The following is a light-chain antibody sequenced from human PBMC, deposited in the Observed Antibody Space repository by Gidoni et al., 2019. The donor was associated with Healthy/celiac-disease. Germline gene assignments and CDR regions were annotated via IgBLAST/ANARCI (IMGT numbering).Light chain of an antibody. CDR2: LGS. CDR1: QSLLHSNGYND. CDR3: MQALQTPLT. J-gene: IGKJ4*01. V-gene: IGKV2-28*01. Sequence: EIVMTQSPLSLPVTPGEPASISCRSSQSLLHSNGYNDLDWYLQKPGQSPQLLIYLGSNRASVGPYRFSGSGSGTDFTLKSSRVEAEDGGVYYCMQALQTPLTFGGGTKVEIK.